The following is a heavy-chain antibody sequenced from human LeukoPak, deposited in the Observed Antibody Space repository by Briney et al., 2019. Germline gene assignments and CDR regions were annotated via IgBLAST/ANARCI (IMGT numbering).Heavy chain of an antibody. V-gene: IGHV3-21*01. D-gene: IGHD4-23*01. CDR3: ARGSATVVTLYYFDY. Sequence: PGGSLRLSCAASGFTFSSYSMNWVRQAPGKGLEWVSSISSSSGYIYYADSVKGRFTISRDNSKNTLYLQMNSLRTEDTAVYYCARGSATVVTLYYFDYWGQGTLVTVSS. CDR1: GFTFSSYS. CDR2: ISSSSGYI. J-gene: IGHJ4*02.